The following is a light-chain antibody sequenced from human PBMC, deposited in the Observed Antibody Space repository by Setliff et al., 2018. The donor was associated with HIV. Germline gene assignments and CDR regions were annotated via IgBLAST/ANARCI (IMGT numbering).Light chain of an antibody. Sequence: QSVLTQPAYVSASPGQSITISCTGTSSDVGAYNYVSWYQQHPGKAPNLIIYDVRSRPSGVSNRFSGSKSGNTASLTISGLQAEDEADYYCSSYSSSSTLVFGGGTKVTVL. CDR3: SSYSSSSTLV. CDR2: DVR. V-gene: IGLV2-14*03. CDR1: SSDVGAYNY. J-gene: IGLJ2*01.